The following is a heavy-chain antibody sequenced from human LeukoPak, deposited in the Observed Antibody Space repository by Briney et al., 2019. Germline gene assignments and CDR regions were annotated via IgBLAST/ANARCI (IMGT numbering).Heavy chain of an antibody. J-gene: IGHJ4*02. CDR3: ARGMTTVTTGGY. CDR1: GGTFSSYA. V-gene: IGHV1-69*06. D-gene: IGHD4-17*01. CDR2: IIPIFGTA. Sequence: SVKVSCKASGGTFSSYAISWVRQAPGQGLEWMGGIIPIFGTANYAQKFQGRVTITADKSTSTAYMELSSLRAEDTAVYYCARGMTTVTTGGYWGQGTLVTVSS.